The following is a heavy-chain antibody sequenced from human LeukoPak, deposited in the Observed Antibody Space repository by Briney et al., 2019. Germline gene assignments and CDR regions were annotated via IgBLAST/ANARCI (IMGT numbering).Heavy chain of an antibody. Sequence: PGGSLRLSCAASGFTLSNYWMHWVRQAPGKGLMWVSQISPDGSQTFYADSVKGRFTISRDNAKNTLFLQMDSLRAENTALYYGVRSLRSADFWGQGTLVTVSS. J-gene: IGHJ4*02. V-gene: IGHV3-74*01. CDR2: ISPDGSQT. CDR1: GFTLSNYW. CDR3: VRSLRSADF.